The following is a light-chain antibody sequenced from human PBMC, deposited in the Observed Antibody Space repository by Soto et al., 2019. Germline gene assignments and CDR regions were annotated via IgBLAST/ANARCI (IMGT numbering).Light chain of an antibody. CDR1: QSVFSNSKNRNH. CDR2: WAT. J-gene: IGKJ4*01. CDR3: NQYCRSPLT. Sequence: DIVMTQAPYSLALSLGERSTINCTSSQSVFSNSKNRNHLRWYQQKPGQPPTLLIDWATTRESGVPDRFSGSGSGTDFTLTVSGLQDEDVAIYYGNQYCRSPLTFGGGPNVEIK. V-gene: IGKV4-1*01.